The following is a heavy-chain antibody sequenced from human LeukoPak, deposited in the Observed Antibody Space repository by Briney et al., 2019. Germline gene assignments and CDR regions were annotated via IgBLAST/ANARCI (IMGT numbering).Heavy chain of an antibody. V-gene: IGHV4-59*01. CDR2: IYYSGST. J-gene: IGHJ4*02. CDR1: GGSISSYY. CDR3: ARIEDYGGNSVNY. D-gene: IGHD4-23*01. Sequence: PSETLSFTCTVSGGSISSYYWSWIRQPPGKGLEWIGYIYYSGSTNYNPSLKSRVTISVDTSKNQFSLKLSSVTAADTAVYYCARIEDYGGNSVNYWGQGTLVTVSS.